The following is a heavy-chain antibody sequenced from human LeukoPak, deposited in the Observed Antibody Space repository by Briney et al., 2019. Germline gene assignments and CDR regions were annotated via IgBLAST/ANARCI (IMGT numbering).Heavy chain of an antibody. CDR1: GFTFSDYY. CDR3: ASPTGYSYGYRLDY. Sequence: GGSLRLSCAASGFTFSDYYMSWIRQAPGKGLEWVSYISSSSSYTNYADSVKGRFTISRDNAKNSLYLQMNSLRAEDTAVYYCASPTGYSYGYRLDYWGQGTLVTVSS. J-gene: IGHJ4*02. CDR2: ISSSSSYT. D-gene: IGHD5-18*01. V-gene: IGHV3-11*06.